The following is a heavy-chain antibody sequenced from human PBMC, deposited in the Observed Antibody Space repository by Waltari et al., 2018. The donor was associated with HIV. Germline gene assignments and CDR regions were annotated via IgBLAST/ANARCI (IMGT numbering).Heavy chain of an antibody. CDR2: IDYSGST. CDR3: ARENSSSTSYDAFDI. J-gene: IGHJ3*02. D-gene: IGHD2-2*01. CDR1: GGSISSSSYY. V-gene: IGHV4-39*07. Sequence: QLQLQESGPGLVKPSETLSLTCTVSGGSISSSSYYWGWIRQPPGKGLEWIGSIDYSGSTYYNPSLKSRVTISVDTSKNQFSLKLSSVTAADTAVYYCARENSSSTSYDAFDIWGQGTMVTVSS.